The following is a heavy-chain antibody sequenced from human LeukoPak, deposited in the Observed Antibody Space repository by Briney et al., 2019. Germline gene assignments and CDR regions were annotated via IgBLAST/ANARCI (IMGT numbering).Heavy chain of an antibody. J-gene: IGHJ4*02. V-gene: IGHV3-30*18. D-gene: IGHD5-24*01. CDR1: GFTFSSYG. CDR3: AKDWERWLQFMGDY. Sequence: GRSLRLSCAASGFTFSSYGMHWVRQAPGKGLEWVAVMSYDGSNKYYADSVKGRFTISRDNSKNTLYLQMNSLRAEDTAVYYCAKDWERWLQFMGDYWGQGTLVTVSS. CDR2: MSYDGSNK.